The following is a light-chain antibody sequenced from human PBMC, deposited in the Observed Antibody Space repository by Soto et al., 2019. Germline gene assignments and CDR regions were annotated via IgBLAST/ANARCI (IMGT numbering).Light chain of an antibody. CDR3: SSHTSGSTRV. V-gene: IGLV2-8*01. Sequence: QSVLTQPPSASGSPGQSVTISCTGTSSDVGGYQYVSWFQQKSGKAPKLIIYAVNERPSGVPDRFFGSKSDNTASLTVSGLQPEDEADYYCSSHTSGSTRVFGSGTKVTVL. J-gene: IGLJ1*01. CDR2: AVN. CDR1: SSDVGGYQY.